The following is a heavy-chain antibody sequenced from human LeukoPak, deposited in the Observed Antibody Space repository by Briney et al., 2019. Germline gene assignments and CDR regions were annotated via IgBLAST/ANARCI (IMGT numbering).Heavy chain of an antibody. CDR3: ARGAEGVSSNSQSWFDP. CDR1: GFTFSSYS. Sequence: GGSLTLSCTASGFTFSSYSMNWLRQAPGQGLEWVSSISTSSSYIYYADSVRGRFTIARSTGRNSLDLQINIPSGEDAAVYSCARGAEGVSSNSQSWFDPWGQGTLVTVSS. D-gene: IGHD2-15*01. J-gene: IGHJ5*02. V-gene: IGHV3-21*01. CDR2: ISTSSSYI.